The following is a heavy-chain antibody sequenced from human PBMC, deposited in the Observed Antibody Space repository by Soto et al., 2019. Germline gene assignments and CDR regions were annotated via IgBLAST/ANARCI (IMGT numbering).Heavy chain of an antibody. V-gene: IGHV1-69*04. CDR3: ARDDDFWSGSAIGH. CDR1: GGTFSSYT. Sequence: SVKVSCKASGGTFSSYTISWVRQAPGQGLEWMGRIIPILGIANYAQKFQGRVTITADKSTSTAYMELSSLRSEDTAVYYCARDDDFWSGSAIGHWGQGTLVNVSS. CDR2: IIPILGIA. J-gene: IGHJ5*02. D-gene: IGHD3-3*01.